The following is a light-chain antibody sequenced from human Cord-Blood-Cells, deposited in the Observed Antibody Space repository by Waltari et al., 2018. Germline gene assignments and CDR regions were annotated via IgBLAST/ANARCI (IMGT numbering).Light chain of an antibody. Sequence: QAVLTQPSSLSASPGASASLTCTLRSGINVGTYRIYCYQQKPGIPPQYLLRYKSDSDKQQASRVPSRFSGSKDASANAGILLISGLQSEDEADYYCMIWHSSAWVFGGGTKLTVL. CDR3: MIWHSSAWV. J-gene: IGLJ3*02. CDR1: SGINVGTYR. CDR2: YKSDSDK. V-gene: IGLV5-45*03.